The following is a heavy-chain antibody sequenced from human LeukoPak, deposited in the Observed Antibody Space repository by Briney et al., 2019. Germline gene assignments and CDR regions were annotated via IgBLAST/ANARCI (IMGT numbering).Heavy chain of an antibody. CDR1: GFTFSSYW. CDR2: IKQDGSEK. CDR3: ARDEFRAVAGRGNDY. J-gene: IGHJ4*02. V-gene: IGHV3-7*01. Sequence: GGSLRLSCAASGFTFSSYWMSWVRQAPGKGLEWVANIKQDGSEKYYVDSVKGRFTISRDNAKNSLYLQMNSLGAEDTAVYYCARDEFRAVAGRGNDYWGQGTLVTVSS. D-gene: IGHD6-19*01.